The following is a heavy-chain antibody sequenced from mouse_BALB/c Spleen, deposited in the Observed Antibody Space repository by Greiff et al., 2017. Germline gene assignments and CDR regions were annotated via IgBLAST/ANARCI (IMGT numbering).Heavy chain of an antibody. V-gene: IGHV1S29*02. Sequence: EVMLVESGPELVQPGASVKISCTASGYTFTDYNMHWVQQSHGKSLEWIGYIYPYNGGTGYNQKFKSKATLTVDNSSSTAYMELRSLTSEDSAVYYCARGGNWGRWYFAYWGQGTTLTVSA. D-gene: IGHD4-1*01. CDR2: IYPYNGGT. CDR1: GYTFTDYN. CDR3: ARGGNWGRWYFAY. J-gene: IGHJ2*01.